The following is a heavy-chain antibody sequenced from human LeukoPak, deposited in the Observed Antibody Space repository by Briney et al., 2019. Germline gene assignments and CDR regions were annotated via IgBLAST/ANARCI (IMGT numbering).Heavy chain of an antibody. J-gene: IGHJ4*02. D-gene: IGHD2-15*01. V-gene: IGHV4-34*01. CDR2: INHRGST. Sequence: SETLSLTCSVSGGSISDYYWTWIRQTPGKGLEWIGEINHRGSTNYNPSLESRVTISVDTSKNHFSLDLTSVTAADTAVYYCASGGWYRGYWGQGTLVTVSS. CDR3: ASGGWYRGY. CDR1: GGSISDYY.